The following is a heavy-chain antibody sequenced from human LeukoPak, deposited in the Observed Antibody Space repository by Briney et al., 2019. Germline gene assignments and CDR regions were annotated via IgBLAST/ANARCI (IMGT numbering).Heavy chain of an antibody. V-gene: IGHV3-21*01. J-gene: IGHJ4*02. CDR1: GFTFSSYS. CDR2: ISSSSSYI. CDR3: ARNPNAGYYYDSSGYYYDY. D-gene: IGHD3-22*01. Sequence: GGSLRLSCAASGFTFSSYSMNWVRQAPGKGLEWVSSISSSSSYIYYADSVKGRFTISRDNAKNSLYLQMNSLRAEDTAVYYCARNPNAGYYYDSSGYYYDYWGQGTLVTVSS.